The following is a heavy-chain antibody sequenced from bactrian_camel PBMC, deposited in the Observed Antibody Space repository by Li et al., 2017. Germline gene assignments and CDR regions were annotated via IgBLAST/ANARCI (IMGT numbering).Heavy chain of an antibody. D-gene: IGHD2*01. Sequence: VQLVESGGGSVQAGGSLKLSCVGSGFRTSSCGMGWYRQAPGKERGGVATIESDVNTTYADSVKGRFAISRDNAKNTLYLQMNSLKPEDTAMYYCAADWGVRGSCLSVNEYNYWGQGTQVTVS. CDR3: AADWGVRGSCLSVNEYNY. V-gene: IGHV3S53*01. J-gene: IGHJ4*01. CDR2: IESDVNT. CDR1: GFRTSSCG.